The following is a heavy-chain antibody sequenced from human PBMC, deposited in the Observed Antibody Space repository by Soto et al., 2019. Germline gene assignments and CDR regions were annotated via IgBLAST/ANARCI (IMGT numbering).Heavy chain of an antibody. CDR1: GFTFSSYT. Sequence: EVQLVESGGGLVKPGGSLRLSCVASGFTFSSYTMNWVRQAPGKGLERVSSINSIGSYIYDVDSVKGRFTISRGNGQKSLYPELKSLRVEDTAIYYCARVGTTPMRGRIRGNHYGMDVWGQGTAVIVSS. D-gene: IGHD2-15*01. CDR3: ARVGTTPMRGRIRGNHYGMDV. J-gene: IGHJ6*02. V-gene: IGHV3-21*01. CDR2: INSIGSYI.